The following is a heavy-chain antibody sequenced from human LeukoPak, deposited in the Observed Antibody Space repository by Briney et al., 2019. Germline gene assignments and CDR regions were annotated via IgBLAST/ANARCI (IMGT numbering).Heavy chain of an antibody. CDR3: ASPRHDFWSGYSPFDY. CDR2: IYYSGST. Sequence: SQTLSLTCTVSGGSISSGGYYWSWIRQHPGKGLEWIGYIYYSGSTYYNPSLKSRVTISVDTSKNQFSLKLSSVTAADTAVYYCASPRHDFWSGYSPFDYWGQGTLVTVSS. CDR1: GGSISSGGYY. V-gene: IGHV4-31*03. J-gene: IGHJ4*02. D-gene: IGHD3-3*01.